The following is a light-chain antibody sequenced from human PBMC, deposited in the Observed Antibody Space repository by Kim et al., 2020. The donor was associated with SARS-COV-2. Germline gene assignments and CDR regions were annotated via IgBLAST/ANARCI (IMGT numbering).Light chain of an antibody. CDR2: EDN. CDR1: SGSVASNY. Sequence: NFMLTQPHSVSESPGKTVTISCTRSSGSVASNYVQWYQQRPGSAPTTIIYEDNQRPSGVPDRFSGSIDSSSNSASLTISGLQTEDEADYYCQSSDNNNPFVFGAGTKVTVL. V-gene: IGLV6-57*03. J-gene: IGLJ1*01. CDR3: QSSDNNNPFV.